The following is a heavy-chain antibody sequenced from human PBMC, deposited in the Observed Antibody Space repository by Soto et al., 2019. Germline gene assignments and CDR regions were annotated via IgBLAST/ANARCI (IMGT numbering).Heavy chain of an antibody. V-gene: IGHV3-30*18. J-gene: IGHJ6*03. Sequence: GGSLRLSCAASGFTFSSYGMHWVRQAPGKGLEWVAVISYDGSNKYYADSVKGRFTISRDNSKNTLYLQMNSLRAEDTAVYYCAKVRSGGSGSLPYYMDVWGKGTTVTVSS. CDR2: ISYDGSNK. CDR1: GFTFSSYG. D-gene: IGHD3-10*01. CDR3: AKVRSGGSGSLPYYMDV.